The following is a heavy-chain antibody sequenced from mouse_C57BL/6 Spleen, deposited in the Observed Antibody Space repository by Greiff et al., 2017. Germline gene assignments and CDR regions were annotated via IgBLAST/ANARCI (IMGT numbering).Heavy chain of an antibody. V-gene: IGHV5-17*01. D-gene: IGHD2-2*01. CDR3: ARCGLVNSMDD. CDR2: ISSGSSTI. CDR1: GFTFSDYG. J-gene: IGHJ4*01. Sequence: EVQLVESGGGLVKPGGSLKLSCAASGFTFSDYGMHWVRQAPEKGLEWVAYISSGSSTIYYADTVKGRFTISRDNAKNTLFLQMTSLRSEDTAMXYCARCGLVNSMDDWGQGTSVTVSS.